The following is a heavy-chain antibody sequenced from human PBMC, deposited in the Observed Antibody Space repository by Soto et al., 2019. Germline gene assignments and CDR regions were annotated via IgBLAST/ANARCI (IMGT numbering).Heavy chain of an antibody. J-gene: IGHJ4*02. CDR3: ARDLTGGPTYYDFWSGYSPVDY. V-gene: IGHV1-69*13. CDR2: IIPIFGTA. Sequence: SVKVSCKASGGTFSSYAISWVRQAPGQGLEWMGGIIPIFGTANYAQKFQGRVTITADESTSTAYMELSSLRSEDTAVYYCARDLTGGPTYYDFWSGYSPVDYWGLGTLVTVSS. CDR1: GGTFSSYA. D-gene: IGHD3-3*01.